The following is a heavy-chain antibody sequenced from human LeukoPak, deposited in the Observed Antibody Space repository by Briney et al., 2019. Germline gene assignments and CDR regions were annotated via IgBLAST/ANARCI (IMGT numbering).Heavy chain of an antibody. CDR1: GFTFSTYA. J-gene: IGHJ4*02. D-gene: IGHD1-26*01. CDR2: SSGSGAKT. V-gene: IGHV3-23*01. Sequence: HPGGSLRLSCAASGFTFSTYAMNWVRQAPGKGLDWVSASSGSGAKTYYADFVKGRFTISRDNSKNTLYLQMNSLRAEDTAVYYCAKEYSGSFSPSPSYFDYWGQGTLVTVSS. CDR3: AKEYSGSFSPSPSYFDY.